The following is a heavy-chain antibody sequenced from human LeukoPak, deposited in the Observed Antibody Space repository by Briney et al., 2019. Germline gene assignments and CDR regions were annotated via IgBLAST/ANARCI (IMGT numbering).Heavy chain of an antibody. Sequence: GASVKVSCKASGYTFTDYFLHWLRQAPGQGLEWMGWINPKSGATNYAQKFQGRVTMTSQTSISTGNMELSSLRSDDTAVYYCARTYYYDSSGSWFDPWGQGTLVTVSS. CDR2: INPKSGAT. CDR3: ARTYYYDSSGSWFDP. CDR1: GYTFTDYF. V-gene: IGHV1-2*02. J-gene: IGHJ5*02. D-gene: IGHD3-22*01.